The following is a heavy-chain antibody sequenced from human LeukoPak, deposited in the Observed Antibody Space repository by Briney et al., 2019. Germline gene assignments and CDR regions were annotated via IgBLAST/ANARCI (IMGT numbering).Heavy chain of an antibody. D-gene: IGHD2-21*02. CDR3: AKDRGNCGGDCYSAFDY. V-gene: IGHV3-30*18. Sequence: GRSLRLSCAASGFTFSSYGMHWVRQAPGKGLEWVAVISYDGSNKYYADSVKGRFTISRDNSKNTLYLQMNSLRAEDTAVYYCAKDRGNCGGDCYSAFDYWGQGTLVTVSS. CDR1: GFTFSSYG. J-gene: IGHJ4*02. CDR2: ISYDGSNK.